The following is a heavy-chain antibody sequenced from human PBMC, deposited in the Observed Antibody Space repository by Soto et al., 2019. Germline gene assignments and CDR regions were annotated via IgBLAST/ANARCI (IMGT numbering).Heavy chain of an antibody. J-gene: IGHJ5*02. Sequence: SETLSLTCTVSGGSISSYYWSWIRQPPGKGLEWIGYIYYSGSTNYNPSLKSRVTISVDTSKNQFSLKLSSVTAADTAVYYCARGFYYDSSGQTGDWFDPWGQGTLVTVSS. CDR2: IYYSGST. CDR3: ARGFYYDSSGQTGDWFDP. V-gene: IGHV4-59*12. CDR1: GGSISSYY. D-gene: IGHD3-22*01.